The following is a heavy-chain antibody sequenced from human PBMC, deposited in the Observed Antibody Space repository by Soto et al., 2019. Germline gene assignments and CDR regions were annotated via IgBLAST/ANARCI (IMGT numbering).Heavy chain of an antibody. D-gene: IGHD2-2*01. CDR1: GGSFSGYY. V-gene: IGHV4-34*01. J-gene: IGHJ6*03. Sequence: QVQLQQWGAGLLKPSETLSLTCAVYGGSFSGYYWSWIRQPPGKGLEWIGEINHSGSTNYNPFLKSRVTISVDTSENQFSLKLSSVTAADTAVYYCARGPLVPAAIYYYYYMDVWGKGTTVTVSS. CDR2: INHSGST. CDR3: ARGPLVPAAIYYYYYMDV.